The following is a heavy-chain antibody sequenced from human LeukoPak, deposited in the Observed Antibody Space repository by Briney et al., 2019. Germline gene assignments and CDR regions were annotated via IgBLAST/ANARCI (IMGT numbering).Heavy chain of an antibody. CDR2: ISGDGTTI. CDR3: AGTWSFDY. J-gene: IGHJ4*02. CDR1: GFTFSNDW. Sequence: PGGSLRLSCAVSGFTFSNDWMHWVRQAPGKGLGWVSRISGDGTTINYADSVKGRFTISRDNAKKTLYLQMDSLRAEDTAVYYCAGTWSFDYWGQGTLVTVSS. V-gene: IGHV3-74*01. D-gene: IGHD2-15*01.